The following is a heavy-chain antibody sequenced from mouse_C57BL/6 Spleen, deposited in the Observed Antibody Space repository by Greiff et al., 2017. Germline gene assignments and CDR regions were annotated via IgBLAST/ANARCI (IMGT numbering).Heavy chain of an antibody. CDR3: ARSYYSTYGGFAY. CDR2: INPNNGGT. J-gene: IGHJ3*01. V-gene: IGHV1-26*01. Sequence: VQLQQSGPELVKPGASVKISCKASGYTFTDYYMNWVKQSHGKSLEWIGDINPNNGGTSYNQKFKGKATLTVDKSSSTAYMELRSLTSEASAVYYCARSYYSTYGGFAYWGQGTLVTVSA. D-gene: IGHD2-5*01. CDR1: GYTFTDYY.